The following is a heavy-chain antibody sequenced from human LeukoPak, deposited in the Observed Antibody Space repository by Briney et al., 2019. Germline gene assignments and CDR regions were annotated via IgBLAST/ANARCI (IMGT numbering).Heavy chain of an antibody. J-gene: IGHJ4*02. D-gene: IGHD3-22*01. CDR1: GGTFSSYA. CDR2: IIPIFGTA. Sequence: SVKVSCKASGGTFSSYAISWVRQAPGQGLEWMGGIIPIFGTANYAQKFQGRVTITADESTSTAYMELSSLRSEDTAVYYCASVPSLEYYYDSSGYYPTYFDYWGQGTLVTVPS. V-gene: IGHV1-69*13. CDR3: ASVPSLEYYYDSSGYYPTYFDY.